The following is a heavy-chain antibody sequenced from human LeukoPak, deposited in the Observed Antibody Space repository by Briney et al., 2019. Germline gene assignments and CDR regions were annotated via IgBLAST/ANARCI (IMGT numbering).Heavy chain of an antibody. CDR1: GGSFSGYY. Sequence: SETLSLTCAVYGGSFSGYYWSWIRQPPGKGLEWIGEINHSGSTNYNPSLKSRVTISVDTSKNQFSLKLSSVTAADTAVYYCARHARGTMVRGVIIGPCYYYYYMDVWGKGTTVTVSS. D-gene: IGHD3-10*01. V-gene: IGHV4-34*01. J-gene: IGHJ6*03. CDR3: ARHARGTMVRGVIIGPCYYYYYMDV. CDR2: INHSGST.